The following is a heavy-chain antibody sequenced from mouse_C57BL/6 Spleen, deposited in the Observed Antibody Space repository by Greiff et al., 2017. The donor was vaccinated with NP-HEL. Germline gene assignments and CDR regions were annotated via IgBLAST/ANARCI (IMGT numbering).Heavy chain of an antibody. J-gene: IGHJ2*01. CDR2: ISSGSSTL. V-gene: IGHV5-17*01. CDR1: GFTFSDYG. Sequence: EVKLVESGGGLVKPGGSLKLSCAASGFTFSDYGMHWVRQAPEKGLEWVAYISSGSSTLYYADTVKGRFTISRDNAKNTLFLQMTSLRSEDTAMYYCARGMGYYFDYWGQGTTLTVSS. D-gene: IGHD2-3*01. CDR3: ARGMGYYFDY.